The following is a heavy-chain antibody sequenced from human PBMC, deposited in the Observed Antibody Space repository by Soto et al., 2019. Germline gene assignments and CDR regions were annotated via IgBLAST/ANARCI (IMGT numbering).Heavy chain of an antibody. Sequence: ETLSLTCTVSGGSTSSYYWRWIRLPPGKGLEWIGYIYYSGSTNYNPSLKSRVTISVDTSKNQFSLKLSSVTAADTAVYYCARSNVTMVRGVITAYNWFDPWGQGTLVTVSS. CDR1: GGSTSSYY. CDR2: IYYSGST. CDR3: ARSNVTMVRGVITAYNWFDP. D-gene: IGHD3-10*01. V-gene: IGHV4-59*01. J-gene: IGHJ5*02.